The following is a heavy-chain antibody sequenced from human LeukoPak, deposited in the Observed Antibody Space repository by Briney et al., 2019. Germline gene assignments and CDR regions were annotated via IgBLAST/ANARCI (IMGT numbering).Heavy chain of an antibody. CDR3: ARDAGDGGSYFHFWFDP. CDR1: GFIFSSYA. Sequence: PGGSLRLSCAASGFIFSSYAMHWVRQAPGKGLEYVSAISSNGGSTYCANSVKGRFTISRDNSKNTLYLQMGSLRAEDMAVYYCARDAGDGGSYFHFWFDPWGQGTLVTVPS. V-gene: IGHV3-64*01. CDR2: ISSNGGST. J-gene: IGHJ5*02. D-gene: IGHD1-26*01.